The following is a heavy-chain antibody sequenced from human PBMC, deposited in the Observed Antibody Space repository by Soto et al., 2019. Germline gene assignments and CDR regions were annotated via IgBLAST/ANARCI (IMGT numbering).Heavy chain of an antibody. CDR3: VNMMIARGGFDF. Sequence: GGSLRLSCSASGFAFSSYAMHWVRQTPGKGLEYVSAISPQGGSTYYADSVKGRFTISRDDSKNTVYLQMSSLRPDDTAVYYCVNMMIARGGFDFWGQGTLVTVSS. D-gene: IGHD2-21*01. V-gene: IGHV3-64D*06. CDR1: GFAFSSYA. J-gene: IGHJ4*02. CDR2: ISPQGGST.